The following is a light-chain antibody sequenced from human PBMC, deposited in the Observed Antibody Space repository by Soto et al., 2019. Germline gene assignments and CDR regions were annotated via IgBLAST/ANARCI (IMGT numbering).Light chain of an antibody. Sequence: QSALTQPPSASGSPGQSVTIPCTGTSSDVGGYNYVSWYQQHPGKAPKLMIYEVSKRPSGVPDRFSGSKSGNTASLTVSGLQAEDEADYHCSSYAGNNNLIFGGGTKVTVL. CDR2: EVS. CDR1: SSDVGGYNY. CDR3: SSYAGNNNLI. J-gene: IGLJ2*01. V-gene: IGLV2-8*01.